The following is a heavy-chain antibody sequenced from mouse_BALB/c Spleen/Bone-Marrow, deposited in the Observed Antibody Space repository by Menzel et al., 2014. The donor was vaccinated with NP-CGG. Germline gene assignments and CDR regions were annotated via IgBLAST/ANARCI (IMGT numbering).Heavy chain of an antibody. Sequence: QVQLQQSGAELVRPGASVKLSCKASGYTFTSYWINWVKQRPGQGLEWIGNIYPSDSYTNYNQKFKDKATLTVDKSSTTDYMHLSSPTSQDSAVYYCTRRLTGSYAMDYWGQGTPVTVSS. J-gene: IGHJ4*01. CDR3: TRRLTGSYAMDY. CDR1: GYTFTSYW. D-gene: IGHD4-1*01. CDR2: IYPSDSYT. V-gene: IGHV1-69*02.